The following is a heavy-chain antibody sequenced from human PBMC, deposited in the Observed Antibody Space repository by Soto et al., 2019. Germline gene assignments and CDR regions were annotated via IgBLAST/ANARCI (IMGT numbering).Heavy chain of an antibody. CDR2: IYYTGST. J-gene: IGHJ4*02. CDR1: GVSINNYY. CDR3: AKGVSGGHLDY. D-gene: IGHD6-25*01. Sequence: SETLSLTCTVSGVSINNYYWTWIRQPPGKRLEWIGAIYYTGSTTYNPSLRSRVTFSVDTSINQFSLGLTSVTAADTAVYFCAKGVSGGHLDYWGQGTRVTVSS. V-gene: IGHV4-59*01.